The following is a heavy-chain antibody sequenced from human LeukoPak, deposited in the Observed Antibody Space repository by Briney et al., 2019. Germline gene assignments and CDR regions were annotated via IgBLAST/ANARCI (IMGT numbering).Heavy chain of an antibody. D-gene: IGHD4-17*01. J-gene: IGHJ6*03. CDR1: GYTFTGYY. V-gene: IGHV1-2*02. Sequence: ASVKVSCKASGYTFTGYYMHWVRQAPGQGLEWMGWINPNSGGTNYAQKFQGRVTMTRDTSISTTYMELSRLRSDDTAVYYCARDRTTVTKYYYYYYYMDVWGNGTTVTVSS. CDR3: ARDRTTVTKYYYYYYYMDV. CDR2: INPNSGGT.